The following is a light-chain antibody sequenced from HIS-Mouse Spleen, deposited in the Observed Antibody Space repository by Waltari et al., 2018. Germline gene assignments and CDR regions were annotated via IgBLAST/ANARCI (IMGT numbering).Light chain of an antibody. J-gene: IGLJ2*01. CDR2: EGS. Sequence: QSALTQPASVSGSPGQSITISCTGTSSDVGRSNLVPWYQQHPGKAPKLMIYEGSKRPSGVSNRFSGSKSGNTASLTISGLQAEDEADYYCCSYAGSSTSVVFGGGTKLTVL. V-gene: IGLV2-23*01. CDR1: SSDVGRSNL. CDR3: CSYAGSSTSVV.